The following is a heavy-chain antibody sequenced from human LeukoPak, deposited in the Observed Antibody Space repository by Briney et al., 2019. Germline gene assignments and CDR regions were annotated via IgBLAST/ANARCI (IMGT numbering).Heavy chain of an antibody. D-gene: IGHD6-13*01. J-gene: IGHJ4*02. CDR1: GYTFTGYY. CDR2: INPNGGGT. Sequence: ASVKVSCKASGYTFTGYYMYWVRQAPGQGLEWMGWINPNGGGTTYAQKFQGRVTMTRDTSISTAYMELSRLRSDDTAVYYCARAEQQLVLAVDYWGQGTLVTVSS. CDR3: ARAEQQLVLAVDY. V-gene: IGHV1-2*02.